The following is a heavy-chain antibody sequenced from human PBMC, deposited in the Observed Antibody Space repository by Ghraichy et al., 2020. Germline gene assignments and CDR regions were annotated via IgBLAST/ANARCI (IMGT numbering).Heavy chain of an antibody. CDR2: INSDGSNT. D-gene: IGHD3-22*01. V-gene: IGHV3-74*01. Sequence: GGSLRLSCAASGFTLSSYWMHWVRQVPGKGLVWVSRINSDGSNTRYADSVKGRFTISRDNANNTLYLQMNSLRAEDTAVYYCARGRSGYSVDYWGQGTLVTFSS. J-gene: IGHJ4*02. CDR1: GFTLSSYW. CDR3: ARGRSGYSVDY.